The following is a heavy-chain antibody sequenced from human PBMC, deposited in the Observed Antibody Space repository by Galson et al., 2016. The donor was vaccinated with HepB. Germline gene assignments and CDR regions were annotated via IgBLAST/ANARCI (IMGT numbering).Heavy chain of an antibody. Sequence: SVKVSCKASGGTFNTFAISWVRQAPGQGLEWMGGNIPLFATPNYAQKFQGRVTITADKSTSTVYMDLSDLRSEDTAVYYCARGGEPIIYFEGGRRDLDHWGQGTLVTVSS. CDR2: NIPLFATP. J-gene: IGHJ4*02. D-gene: IGHD3-10*01. CDR1: GGTFNTFA. CDR3: ARGGEPIIYFEGGRRDLDH. V-gene: IGHV1-69*06.